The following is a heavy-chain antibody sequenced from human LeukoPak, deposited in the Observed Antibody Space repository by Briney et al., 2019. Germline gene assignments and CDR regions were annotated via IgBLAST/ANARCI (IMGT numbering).Heavy chain of an antibody. CDR1: GFTFSSYS. J-gene: IGHJ4*02. D-gene: IGHD2-2*02. CDR3: ARYCSSDSCYRGFQY. Sequence: PGGSVRLSCAASGFTFSSYSMNWVREAPGKGLEGVSYISSGSSTIYYADSLKGRFTISRDNAKNSLDLQMNNLRAEDTAVYYCARYCSSDSCYRGFQYWGQATLVTVSS. V-gene: IGHV3-48*01. CDR2: ISSGSSTI.